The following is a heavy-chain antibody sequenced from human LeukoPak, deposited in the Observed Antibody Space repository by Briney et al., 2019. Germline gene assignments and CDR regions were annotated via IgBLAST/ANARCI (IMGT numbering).Heavy chain of an antibody. V-gene: IGHV4-59*01. CDR2: IYYSGST. D-gene: IGHD1-26*01. J-gene: IGHJ4*02. CDR3: AREEALGSGSFDY. CDR1: GGSISSYY. Sequence: PSETLSLTCTVSGGSISSYYWSWIRQPPGKGLEWIGYIYYSGSTNYNPSLKSRVTISVDTSKNQFSLKLSSVIAADTAVYYCAREEALGSGSFDYWGQGTLVTVSS.